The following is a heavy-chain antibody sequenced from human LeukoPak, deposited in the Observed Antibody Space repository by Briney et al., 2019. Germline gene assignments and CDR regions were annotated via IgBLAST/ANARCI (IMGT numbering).Heavy chain of an antibody. J-gene: IGHJ3*02. CDR2: ISWDGGST. Sequence: GGSLRLSCAASGFTFDDYTMHWVRQAPGKGLEWVSLISWDGGSTYYADSVKGRFTNSRDNSKNTLYLQMNSLRAEDTAVYYCAKDLMTTVTTGAFDIWGQGTMVTVSS. V-gene: IGHV3-43*01. D-gene: IGHD4-17*01. CDR1: GFTFDDYT. CDR3: AKDLMTTVTTGAFDI.